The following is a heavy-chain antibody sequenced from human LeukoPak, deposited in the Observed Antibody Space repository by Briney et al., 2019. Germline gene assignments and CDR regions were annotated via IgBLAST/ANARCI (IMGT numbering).Heavy chain of an antibody. J-gene: IGHJ4*02. V-gene: IGHV3-23*01. CDR2: ISGSGGST. CDR3: ASRGFVVVARVDY. Sequence: GGSLRLSCAASGFTFSSYAMSWVRQAPGKGLEWVSAISGSGGSTYYADSVKGRFTISRDDSKNTLYLQMNSLRAEDTAVYYCASRGFVVVARVDYWGQGTLVTVSS. CDR1: GFTFSSYA. D-gene: IGHD2-2*01.